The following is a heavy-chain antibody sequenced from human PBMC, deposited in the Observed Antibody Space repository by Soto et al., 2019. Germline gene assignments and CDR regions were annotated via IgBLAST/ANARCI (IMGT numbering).Heavy chain of an antibody. CDR3: VRDQKYFRVNGNWFDS. V-gene: IGHV1-18*04. D-gene: IGHD2-2*01. J-gene: IGHJ5*01. CDR1: GYTSAVFG. CDR2: VSGNNGAS. Sequence: ASVKVSCMASGYTSAVFGISWVRQAPGQGLEWMGWVSGNNGASNPAPKVQGRITMTLDTSTGVSYMALRSLRSDDTAIYYCVRDQKYFRVNGNWFDSWGQGTLVTVSS.